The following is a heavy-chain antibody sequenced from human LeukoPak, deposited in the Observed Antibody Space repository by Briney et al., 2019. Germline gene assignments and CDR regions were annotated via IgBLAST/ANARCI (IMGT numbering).Heavy chain of an antibody. D-gene: IGHD4-23*01. CDR2: IYSGGST. V-gene: IGHV3-53*01. J-gene: IGHJ3*02. CDR1: GFTVSSNY. CDR3: ARATTVVTTSPNAFDI. Sequence: GGSLRLSCAASGFTVSSNYMSWVRQAPGKGLEWVSVIYSGGSTYYADSVKGRFTISRDNSKNTLYLQMNSLRAEDTAVYYCARATTVVTTSPNAFDIWGQGTMVTVSS.